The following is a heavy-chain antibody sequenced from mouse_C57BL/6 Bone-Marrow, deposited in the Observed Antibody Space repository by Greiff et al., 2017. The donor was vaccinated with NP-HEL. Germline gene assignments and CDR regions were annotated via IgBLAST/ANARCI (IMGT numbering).Heavy chain of an antibody. D-gene: IGHD2-4*01. CDR1: GFNIKDDY. Sequence: VQLQQSGAELVRPGASVKLSCTASGFNIKDDYMHWVKQRPEQGLEWIGWIYPENGDTDYDSKFQGKATLTADTSSNTAYLQLSSLTSEDTAVYFCTTSPSYNDYDEFDYWGKGTLVTVSA. J-gene: IGHJ3*01. V-gene: IGHV14-4*01. CDR2: IYPENGDT. CDR3: TTSPSYNDYDEFDY.